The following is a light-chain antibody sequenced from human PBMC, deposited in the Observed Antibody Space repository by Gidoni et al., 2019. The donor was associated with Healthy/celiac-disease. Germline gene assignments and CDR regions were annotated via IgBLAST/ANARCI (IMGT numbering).Light chain of an antibody. J-gene: IGKJ1*01. CDR1: QSLVHSDGNTY. V-gene: IGKV2-30*02. CDR3: MQGTHWSWT. CDR2: KVS. Sequence: DVVMTQSPLSLPVTLGQPASISCRSSQSLVHSDGNTYLNWFQQRPGQSPRRLIYKVSNRDSGVPDRFSGSGSGTDFTLKISRVEAEDVGVDYCMQGTHWSWTFGQGTKVEIK.